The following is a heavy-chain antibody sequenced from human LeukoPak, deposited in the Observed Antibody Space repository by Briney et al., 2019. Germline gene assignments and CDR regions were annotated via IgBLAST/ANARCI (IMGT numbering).Heavy chain of an antibody. Sequence: SETLSLTCTVSGGSISSYYWSWTRQPAGKGLEWIGRIYTSGSTNYNPSLKSRVTMSVDTSKNQFSLKLSSVTAADTAVYYCARGLRLGELSSNDAFDIWGQGTMVTVSS. D-gene: IGHD3-16*02. CDR2: IYTSGST. V-gene: IGHV4-4*07. CDR1: GGSISSYY. J-gene: IGHJ3*02. CDR3: ARGLRLGELSSNDAFDI.